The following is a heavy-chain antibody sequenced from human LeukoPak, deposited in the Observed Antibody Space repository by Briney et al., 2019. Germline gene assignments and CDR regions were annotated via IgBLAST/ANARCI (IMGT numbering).Heavy chain of an antibody. CDR2: ISGSGGST. Sequence: GGSLRLSCAASRFTFSSYAMSWVRQAPGKGLEWVSAISGSGGSTYYADSVKGRFTISRDNSKNTLYLQMNSLRAEDTAVYYCAGSSRNVDAFDIWGQGTMVTVSS. D-gene: IGHD3-10*01. J-gene: IGHJ3*02. CDR1: RFTFSSYA. CDR3: AGSSRNVDAFDI. V-gene: IGHV3-23*01.